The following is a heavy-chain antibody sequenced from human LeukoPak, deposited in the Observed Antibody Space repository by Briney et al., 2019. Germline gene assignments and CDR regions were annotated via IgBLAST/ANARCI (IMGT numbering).Heavy chain of an antibody. CDR2: IYPGDSDT. D-gene: IGHD6-13*01. J-gene: IGHJ4*02. V-gene: IGHV5-51*01. Sequence: GESLKISCKGSGYSFTSYWIGWVRQMPGKGLEWMGIIYPGDSDTRYSPSFQGQVTISADKSISTAYLQWSSLKASDTAMYYCARPNTYCSSWDSFNYWGQGTLVTVSS. CDR3: ARPNTYCSSWDSFNY. CDR1: GYSFTSYW.